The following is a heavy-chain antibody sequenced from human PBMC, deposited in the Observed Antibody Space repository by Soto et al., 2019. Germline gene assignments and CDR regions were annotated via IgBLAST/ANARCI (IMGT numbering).Heavy chain of an antibody. D-gene: IGHD1-26*01. J-gene: IGHJ3*02. Sequence: QVQLQESGPGLVKPSQTLSLTCTVSGGSISSGDYYWSWIRQPPGKGLEWIGYIYYSGSTYYNPSLKSLVTISVDTSKNQFSLKLSSVTAADTAVYYCARVAPGSGSYLGAFDIWGQGTMVTVSS. V-gene: IGHV4-30-4*01. CDR1: GGSISSGDYY. CDR3: ARVAPGSGSYLGAFDI. CDR2: IYYSGST.